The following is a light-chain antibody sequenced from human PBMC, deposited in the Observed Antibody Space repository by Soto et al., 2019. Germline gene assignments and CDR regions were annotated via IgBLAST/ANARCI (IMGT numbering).Light chain of an antibody. V-gene: IGKV1-39*01. CDR3: QQSYSSPYT. CDR2: SAS. J-gene: IGKJ2*01. Sequence: DIQMTQSPASLSASVGDRVTITCRASQSISKNLNWYQHRLGKAPQVLIYSASDSQIGVPSRFSASGSGTDFTLIISGLQPEDCATYYCQQSYSSPYTFGQGTKLEIK. CDR1: QSISKN.